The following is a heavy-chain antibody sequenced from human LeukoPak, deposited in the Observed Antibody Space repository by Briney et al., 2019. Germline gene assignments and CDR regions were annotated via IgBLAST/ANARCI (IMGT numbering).Heavy chain of an antibody. D-gene: IGHD6-19*01. J-gene: IGHJ4*02. Sequence: GGSLRLSCAASGFTFSSYAMSWVRQAPGKGLEWVSAIRASGGSTFYADSVRGRFTISRDNSKNTLDPQMSNLRAEDTAVYYCASSSSGWYNFDYWGQGTLVTVSS. CDR2: IRASGGST. CDR1: GFTFSSYA. V-gene: IGHV3-23*01. CDR3: ASSSSGWYNFDY.